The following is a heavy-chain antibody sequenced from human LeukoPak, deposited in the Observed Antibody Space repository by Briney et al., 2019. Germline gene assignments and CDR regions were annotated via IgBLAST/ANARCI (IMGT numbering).Heavy chain of an antibody. V-gene: IGHV3-20*04. D-gene: IGHD1-26*01. Sequence: PGGSLRLSCAASGFTFDDYGMSWVRQAPGKGLEWVSGINWNGGSTGYADSVKGRFTISRDNAKKSVFLQVKSLRGEDTAVYFCARTGKSRGNYNFWFFDLWGRGTRVTVSS. J-gene: IGHJ2*01. CDR3: ARTGKSRGNYNFWFFDL. CDR2: INWNGGST. CDR1: GFTFDDYG.